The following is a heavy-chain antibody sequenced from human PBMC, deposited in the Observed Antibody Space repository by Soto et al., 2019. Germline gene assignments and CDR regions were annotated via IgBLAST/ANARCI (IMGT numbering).Heavy chain of an antibody. CDR3: AHSLLLWYAPDFDI. J-gene: IGHJ3*02. CDR1: GFSLSTSGVG. Sequence: QITLKESGTTLVKPTQTLTLTCTFSGFSLSTSGVGVGWIRQPPGKALKWLALIYWDDDKRYSPSLKSRLTITKDTSKNQVVLTMTNMDPVDTATYFCAHSLLLWYAPDFDIWGQGTMVTVSS. CDR2: IYWDDDK. V-gene: IGHV2-5*02. D-gene: IGHD3-10*01.